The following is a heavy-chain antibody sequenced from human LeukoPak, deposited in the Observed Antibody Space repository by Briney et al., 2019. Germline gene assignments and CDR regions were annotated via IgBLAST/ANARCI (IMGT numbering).Heavy chain of an antibody. J-gene: IGHJ4*02. Sequence: GESLKISCKGSGYSFTNNWIAWVRQMPGKGLECMGIIYPGDSDTRYSPSFQGQVIISADKSISTAYLQWSSLKASDTAMYYCARRGSYSDFDYWGQGTLVSVSS. CDR2: IYPGDSDT. V-gene: IGHV5-51*01. CDR3: ARRGSYSDFDY. CDR1: GYSFTNNW. D-gene: IGHD1-26*01.